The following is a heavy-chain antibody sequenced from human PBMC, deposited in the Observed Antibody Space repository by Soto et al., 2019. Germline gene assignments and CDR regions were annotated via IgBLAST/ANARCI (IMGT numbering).Heavy chain of an antibody. J-gene: IGHJ4*02. V-gene: IGHV1-69*01. CDR2: MSPRLGAT. Sequence: QVQLVQSGAEVKKPGSSVKVSCKASGGTFSSYAISWVRQAPGQGLEWMGGMSPRLGATNYAQKFQGRVTITAAESPRTVYRVLDTLKSEGTAMYYSAGSPEWTYCLNQLVSSTFGFFWGQGTLVTVSS. CDR1: GGTFSSYA. D-gene: IGHD3-9*01. CDR3: AGSPEWTYCLNQLVSSTFGFF.